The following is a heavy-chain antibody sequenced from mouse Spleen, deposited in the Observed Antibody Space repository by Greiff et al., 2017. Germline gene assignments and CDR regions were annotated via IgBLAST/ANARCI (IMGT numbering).Heavy chain of an antibody. J-gene: IGHJ4*01. Sequence: VQLQQSGAELVRPGASGTLSCKASGYTFTDYEMHWVKQTPVHGLEWIGVIDPETGGTVYNQKFKGKATLTADKSSSTAYMELRSLTSEDSAVYYCTRFKGLRRDYHAMDYWGQGTSVTVSS. D-gene: IGHD2-4*01. CDR2: IDPETGGT. V-gene: IGHV1-15*01. CDR3: TRFKGLRRDYHAMDY. CDR1: GYTFTDYE.